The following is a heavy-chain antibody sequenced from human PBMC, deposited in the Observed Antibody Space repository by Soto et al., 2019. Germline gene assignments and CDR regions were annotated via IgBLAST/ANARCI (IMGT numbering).Heavy chain of an antibody. D-gene: IGHD3-3*01. J-gene: IGHJ6*02. Sequence: KQSQTLSLTCAISGDSVSSNSAAWNWIRQSPSRGLEWLGRTYYRSKWYNDYAVSVKSRITINPDTSKNQFSLQLNSVTPEDTAVYYCARGRYDFWSGYYPGGMDVWGQGTTVTVSS. V-gene: IGHV6-1*01. CDR3: ARGRYDFWSGYYPGGMDV. CDR2: TYYRSKWYN. CDR1: GDSVSSNSAA.